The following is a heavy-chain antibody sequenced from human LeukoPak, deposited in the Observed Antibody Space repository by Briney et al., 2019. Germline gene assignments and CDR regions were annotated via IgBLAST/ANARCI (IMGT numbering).Heavy chain of an antibody. J-gene: IGHJ4*01. CDR1: GYTFNAYF. Sequence: ASVKVSCKASGYTFNAYFMHWVRQAPGQGLEWMGWINPNTGATNYAQKFQGRVTLTRDTSITTVYMELSSLKSDDTAVYYCASGQLNSSSWHDYWGHEPWSPSPQ. CDR3: ASGQLNSSSWHDY. CDR2: INPNTGAT. V-gene: IGHV1-2*02. D-gene: IGHD6-13*01.